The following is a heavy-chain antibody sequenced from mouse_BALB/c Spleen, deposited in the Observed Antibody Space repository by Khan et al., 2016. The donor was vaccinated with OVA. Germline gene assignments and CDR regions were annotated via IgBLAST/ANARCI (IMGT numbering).Heavy chain of an antibody. V-gene: IGHV5-6*01. CDR2: VSTGGCYT. J-gene: IGHJ3*01. Sequence: EVELVESGGDLVKPGGSLKLSCAASGFTFSTYGMSWVRQTPDKRLELVATVSTGGCYTYYPDSLKGRFTISRDNAKNPLYLQMSGLKSEDTAIYYGTNYAYCNDSEALAYWGQGTLVTVSA. D-gene: IGHD1-1*01. CDR3: TNYAYCNDSEALAY. CDR1: GFTFSTYG.